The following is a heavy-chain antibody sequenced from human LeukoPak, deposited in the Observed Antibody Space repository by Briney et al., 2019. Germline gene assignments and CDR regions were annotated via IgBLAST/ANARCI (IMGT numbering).Heavy chain of an antibody. V-gene: IGHV3-21*01. CDR1: GFTFSNYR. Sequence: GGSLRLSCAASGFTFSNYRMNWVRQAPGKGLEWVSSISRSSTYIYYADSVKGRFTISRDNAKNSLYLQMNSLRAEDTAVYYCAREEDGYNEFDYWGQGTLVTVSS. D-gene: IGHD5-24*01. CDR2: ISRSSTYI. J-gene: IGHJ4*02. CDR3: AREEDGYNEFDY.